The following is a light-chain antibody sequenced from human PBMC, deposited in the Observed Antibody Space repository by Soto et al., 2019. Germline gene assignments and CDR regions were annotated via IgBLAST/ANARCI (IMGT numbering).Light chain of an antibody. J-gene: IGKJ5*01. CDR2: GAS. CDR1: QDIINH. V-gene: IGKV1-27*01. CDR3: QNYRLALYT. Sequence: DIQMTQSPSSLSASVGDTVTITCRASQDIINHLAWYQQRPGKVPNLLIYGASTLHSGVPSRFRGSGSGTHFTLTVSSLQPEDVATYYCQNYRLALYTFGQGTRLEIK.